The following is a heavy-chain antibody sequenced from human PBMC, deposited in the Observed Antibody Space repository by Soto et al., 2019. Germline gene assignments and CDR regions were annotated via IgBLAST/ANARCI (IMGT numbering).Heavy chain of an antibody. CDR2: IYYSGSN. J-gene: IGHJ6*02. D-gene: IGHD2-2*02. Sequence: PAETLSLTCTVSGGSISSYYWSWIRQPPGKGLEWIGYIYYSGSNNYNASLQNRVTITVQTSKNQFSLKLSSVTAADTAVYYCARAAPWNTAAIRGNYYYGIDVWGQGTTVTVSS. CDR3: ARAAPWNTAAIRGNYYYGIDV. CDR1: GGSISSYY. V-gene: IGHV4-59*01.